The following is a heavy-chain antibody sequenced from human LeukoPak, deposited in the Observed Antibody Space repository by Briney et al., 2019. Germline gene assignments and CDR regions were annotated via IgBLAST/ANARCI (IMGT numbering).Heavy chain of an antibody. CDR2: IRQDGGEK. Sequence: PGGSLRLSCAVSGFTFTSYWMNWVRQAPGKGLEWVASIRQDGGEKSYVDSVKGRFTISRDNTKNSLYLQMSSLRPEDTAVYYCARDGTAPGLYFDLWGRGTLVTVSS. CDR1: GFTFTSYW. J-gene: IGHJ4*01. CDR3: ARDGTAPGLYFDL. V-gene: IGHV3-7*01. D-gene: IGHD6-13*01.